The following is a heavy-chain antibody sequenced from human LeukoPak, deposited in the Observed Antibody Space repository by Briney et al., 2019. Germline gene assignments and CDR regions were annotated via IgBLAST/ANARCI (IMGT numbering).Heavy chain of an antibody. V-gene: IGHV3-74*01. CDR1: GFTFSSYR. Sequence: GGSLRLSCAASGFTFSSYRMHWVRQAPGKGLVWVSRIDVDGSGTIYADSVKGRFTISRDDAKNSLFLQMNSLRAEDTAVYYCARAGSGWRSDFWGQGTLVTVSS. CDR2: IDVDGSGT. J-gene: IGHJ4*02. D-gene: IGHD6-19*01. CDR3: ARAGSGWRSDF.